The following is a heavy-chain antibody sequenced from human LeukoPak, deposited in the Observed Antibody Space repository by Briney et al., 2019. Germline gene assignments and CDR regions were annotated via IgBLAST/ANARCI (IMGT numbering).Heavy chain of an antibody. CDR1: GGSISSSSYY. J-gene: IGHJ4*02. Sequence: SETLSLTCTVSGGSISSSSYYWGWIRQPPGKGLEWIGSIYYSGSTYYNPSLKSRVTISVDTSKNQFSLKLSSVTAADTAVYYCARDPYVWGSYRLRGFDYWGQGTLVTVSS. CDR3: ARDPYVWGSYRLRGFDY. D-gene: IGHD3-16*02. CDR2: IYYSGST. V-gene: IGHV4-39*01.